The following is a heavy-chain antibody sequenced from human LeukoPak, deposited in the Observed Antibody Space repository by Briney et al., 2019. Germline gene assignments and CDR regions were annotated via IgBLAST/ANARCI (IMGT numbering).Heavy chain of an antibody. CDR2: INNDGSST. Sequence: GGSLRLSCAASGFTFSSYWMHWVRQAPGKELVWVSHINNDGSSTNYADSVKGRLTISRDNGKNTLYLQMDSLRAEDTAVYYCARDLSSSLDYWGQGILVTVSS. D-gene: IGHD6-6*01. J-gene: IGHJ4*02. V-gene: IGHV3-74*01. CDR3: ARDLSSSLDY. CDR1: GFTFSSYW.